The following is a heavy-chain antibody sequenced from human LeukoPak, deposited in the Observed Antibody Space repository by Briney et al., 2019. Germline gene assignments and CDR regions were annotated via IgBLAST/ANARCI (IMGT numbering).Heavy chain of an antibody. V-gene: IGHV3-21*01. CDR2: ISSSSSYI. D-gene: IGHD4-17*01. CDR3: ARESSDYGDYDAFDI. CDR1: GFTFSSYS. Sequence: GGSLRLSCAASGFTFSSYSMNWVRQAPGKGLEWVSSISSSSSYIYYADSVKGRFTISRDNAKNTLFLQMNSLRVEDTAVYYCARESSDYGDYDAFDIWGRGTMVTVSS. J-gene: IGHJ3*02.